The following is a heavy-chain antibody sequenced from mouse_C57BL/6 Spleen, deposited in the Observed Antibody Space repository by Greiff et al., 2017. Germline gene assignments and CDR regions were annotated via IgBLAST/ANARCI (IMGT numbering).Heavy chain of an antibody. J-gene: IGHJ4*01. CDR1: GYTFTSYW. D-gene: IGHD2-5*01. V-gene: IGHV1-59*01. Sequence: QVQLQQPGAELVRPGTSVKLSCKASGYTFTSYWMHWVKQRPGQGLEWIGVIDPSVSYTNYNQKFKGKATLTVDTSSSTAYMQLSSLTSEDSAVYYCATYYSNYVGYYYAMDYWGQGTSVTVSS. CDR3: ATYYSNYVGYYYAMDY. CDR2: IDPSVSYT.